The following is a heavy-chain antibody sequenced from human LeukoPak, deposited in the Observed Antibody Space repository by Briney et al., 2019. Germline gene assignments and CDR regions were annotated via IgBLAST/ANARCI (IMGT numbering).Heavy chain of an antibody. CDR1: GFTFSSYS. CDR3: ARAPLMFGYYYMDV. CDR2: ISSNSSYI. Sequence: PGGSLRLSCAASGFTFSSYSMNWVRQAPGKGLEWVSSISSNSSYIYYADSVKGRFTISRDNAKNSLYLQMNSLRAEDTAVYYCARAPLMFGYYYMDVWGKGTTVTVSS. J-gene: IGHJ6*03. V-gene: IGHV3-21*01. D-gene: IGHD3-10*02.